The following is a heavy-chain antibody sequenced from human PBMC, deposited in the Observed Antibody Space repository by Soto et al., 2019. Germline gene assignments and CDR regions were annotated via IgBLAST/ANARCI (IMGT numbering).Heavy chain of an antibody. CDR2: INRDGSST. Sequence: GGSLRLSCAASGFPFRSYWMHWVRQAPGKGLVWVSRINRDGSSTSYADSVKGRVTISRDTAKNTLYLQMNSLRAEDTAVYYCARDYSRYYGMDVWGQGTTVTVSS. CDR3: ARDYSRYYGMDV. V-gene: IGHV3-74*01. D-gene: IGHD2-15*01. CDR1: GFPFRSYW. J-gene: IGHJ6*02.